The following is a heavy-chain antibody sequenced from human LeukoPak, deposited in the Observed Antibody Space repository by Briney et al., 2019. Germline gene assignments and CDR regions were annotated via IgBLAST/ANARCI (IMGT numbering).Heavy chain of an antibody. D-gene: IGHD6-19*01. V-gene: IGHV5-51*01. Sequence: GESLKISCKGSGYSFTSYWIGWVRQMPGKGLEWMGIIYPGDSDTRYSPSFQGQVTFSADKSISTAYLQWSSLKASDTAMYSCARQAVNTAFDIWGQGTMVTVSS. CDR1: GYSFTSYW. CDR3: ARQAVNTAFDI. J-gene: IGHJ3*02. CDR2: IYPGDSDT.